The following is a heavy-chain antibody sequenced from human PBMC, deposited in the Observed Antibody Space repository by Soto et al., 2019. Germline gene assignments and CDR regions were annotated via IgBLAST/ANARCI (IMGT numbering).Heavy chain of an antibody. CDR3: ARRGWHGWFDP. V-gene: IGHV4-39*01. D-gene: IGHD2-15*01. J-gene: IGHJ5*02. Sequence: PSETLSLTCTVSGDSISGTSYYWGWVRQAPGKGLEWIGTIYYTGTTYYDPSLKSRVTISLDTSKNQFSLRLTSVTAADTAVYYCARRGWHGWFDPWGQGTLVTVSS. CDR2: IYYTGTT. CDR1: GDSISGTSYY.